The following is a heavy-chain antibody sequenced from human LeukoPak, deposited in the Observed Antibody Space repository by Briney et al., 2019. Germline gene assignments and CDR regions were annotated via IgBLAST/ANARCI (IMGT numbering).Heavy chain of an antibody. D-gene: IGHD3-3*01. CDR3: AKDNTIFGVVNWFDP. Sequence: GGSLRLSCAASGFTFSSYAMHWVRQAPGKGLEWVAVISYDGSNKYYADSVKGRFTISRDNSKNTLYLQMNSLRAEDTAVYYCAKDNTIFGVVNWFDPWGQGTLVTVSS. V-gene: IGHV3-30*04. CDR2: ISYDGSNK. CDR1: GFTFSSYA. J-gene: IGHJ5*02.